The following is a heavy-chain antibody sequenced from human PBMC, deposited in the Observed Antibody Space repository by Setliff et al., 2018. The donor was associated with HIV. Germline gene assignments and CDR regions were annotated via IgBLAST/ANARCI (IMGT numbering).Heavy chain of an antibody. D-gene: IGHD3-9*01. CDR3: HWFMAG. CDR2: INSDGSTT. V-gene: IGHV3-74*03. J-gene: IGHJ6*03. CDR1: EFSFSTSW. Sequence: PGGSLRLSCAASEFSFSTSWMHWVRQAPGKGLVWVSTINSDGSTTTYADSVKGRFTISRDNAKNTLYLQMNSLRGEDTAVYYCHWFMAGWGKGTTVTGS.